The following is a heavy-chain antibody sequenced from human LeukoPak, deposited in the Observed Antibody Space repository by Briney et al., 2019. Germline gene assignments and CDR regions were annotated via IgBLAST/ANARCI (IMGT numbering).Heavy chain of an antibody. J-gene: IGHJ5*02. CDR1: GFTFSSYS. CDR2: ISSSSSTI. D-gene: IGHD6-19*01. Sequence: GGSLRLSCAASGFTFSSYSMNWVRQAPGKGLEWVSYISSSSSTIYYADSVKGRFTISRDNAKNSLYLQMNSLRAEDTAVYYCARDRPGGIEVAGTRNWFAPWGQGTLVTVPS. CDR3: ARDRPGGIEVAGTRNWFAP. V-gene: IGHV3-48*01.